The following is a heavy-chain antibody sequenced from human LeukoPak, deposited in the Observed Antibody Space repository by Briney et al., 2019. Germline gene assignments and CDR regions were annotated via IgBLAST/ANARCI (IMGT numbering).Heavy chain of an antibody. D-gene: IGHD5-12*01. V-gene: IGHV3-66*02. J-gene: IGHJ6*03. CDR2: IYSGGST. Sequence: GGSLRLSCAASGFTVSSNYMSWVRQAPGKGLEWVSVIYSGGSTYYADSVKGRFTISRDNSKNTLYLQMNSLRAEDTAVYYCARDVVATDWGEYYYYYMDVWGKGTTVTVSS. CDR1: GFTVSSNY. CDR3: ARDVVATDWGEYYYYYMDV.